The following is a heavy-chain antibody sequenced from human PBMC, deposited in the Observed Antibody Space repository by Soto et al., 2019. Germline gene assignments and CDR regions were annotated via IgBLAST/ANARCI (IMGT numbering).Heavy chain of an antibody. V-gene: IGHV1-2*04. CDR3: ARGDSTDCSNGVCSFFYNHDMDV. CDR2: INPKSGGT. J-gene: IGHJ6*02. Sequence: GGLVKVSCKASGYSFTDYHIHWVRQAPGQGLEWLGRINPKSGGTSTAQKLQGWVTMTTDTSISTASMELTRLTSDDTAIYYCARGDSTDCSNGVCSFFYNHDMDVWGQGTTVTVSS. D-gene: IGHD2-8*01. CDR1: GYSFTDYH.